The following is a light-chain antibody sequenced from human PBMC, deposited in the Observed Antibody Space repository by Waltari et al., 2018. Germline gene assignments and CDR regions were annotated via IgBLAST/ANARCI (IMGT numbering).Light chain of an antibody. CDR1: QRLENTDGNTY. V-gene: IGKV2-30*01. CDR2: KVS. J-gene: IGKJ3*01. Sequence: DVVLTQSPLFLPVTLGQPASISCRSTQRLENTDGNTYLDWFLQRPGQPPRRLIYKVSERDSGVPDRFSGIGSGSNFTLKISRVEAEDVGFYYCLQAPITFGPGTRVDIK. CDR3: LQAPIT.